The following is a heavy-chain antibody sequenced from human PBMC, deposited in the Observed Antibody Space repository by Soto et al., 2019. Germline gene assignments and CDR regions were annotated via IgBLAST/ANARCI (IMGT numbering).Heavy chain of an antibody. Sequence: SETLSLTCTVSGGSISSSSYYWGWIRQPPGKGLEWIGSIYYSGSTYYNPSLKSRVTISVDTSKNQFSLKLSSVTAADTAVYYCARPVTIFGVVTTPPPSVWFDPWGQGTLVTVSS. CDR3: ARPVTIFGVVTTPPPSVWFDP. D-gene: IGHD3-3*01. V-gene: IGHV4-39*01. CDR1: GGSISSSSYY. CDR2: IYYSGST. J-gene: IGHJ5*02.